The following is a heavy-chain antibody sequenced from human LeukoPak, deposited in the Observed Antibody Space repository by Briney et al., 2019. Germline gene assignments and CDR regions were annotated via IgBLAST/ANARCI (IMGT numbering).Heavy chain of an antibody. Sequence: SETLSLTCTVSGYSLSTGYYWDWIRQPPGKGLEWIGTFYHGGSTYYNPSLKSRVTISVDTSKNQFSLNLTSVTAADTAVYYCARNHGLAARNIDYWGQGTLVTVSS. CDR3: ARNHGLAARNIDY. CDR2: FYHGGST. D-gene: IGHD6-6*01. V-gene: IGHV4-38-2*02. CDR1: GYSLSTGYY. J-gene: IGHJ4*02.